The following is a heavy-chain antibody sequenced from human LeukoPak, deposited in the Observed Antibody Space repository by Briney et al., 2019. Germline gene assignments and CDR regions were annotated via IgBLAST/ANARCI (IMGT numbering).Heavy chain of an antibody. CDR3: TRDIQPRTGGDNDY. J-gene: IGHJ4*02. CDR2: IRSKAYGGTT. Sequence: GGSLRLSCTASGFTFGDYAMSWVRQAPVKGLEWVGFIRSKAYGGTTEYAASVKGRFTISRDDSKSIAYLQMNSLKTEDTAVYYCTRDIQPRTGGDNDYWGQGTLVTVSS. CDR1: GFTFGDYA. V-gene: IGHV3-49*04. D-gene: IGHD1-14*01.